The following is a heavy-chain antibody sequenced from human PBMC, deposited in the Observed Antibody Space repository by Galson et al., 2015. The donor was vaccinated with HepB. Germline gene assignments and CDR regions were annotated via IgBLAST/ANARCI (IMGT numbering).Heavy chain of an antibody. CDR3: ATAIETSPTQYYYDY. D-gene: IGHD3-22*01. CDR1: GYTLTELS. V-gene: IGHV1-24*01. CDR2: FDPEEGET. Sequence: SVKVSCKVSGYTLTELSMHWVRQAPGKGLEWMGGFDPEEGETVYAQNLQGRVTMTEDTSADTAYMELSSLRSEDTAIYYCATAIETSPTQYYYDYWGQGTLVTVSS. J-gene: IGHJ4*02.